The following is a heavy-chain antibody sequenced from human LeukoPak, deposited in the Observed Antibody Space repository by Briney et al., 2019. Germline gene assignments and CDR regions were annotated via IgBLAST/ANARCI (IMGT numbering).Heavy chain of an antibody. J-gene: IGHJ4*02. V-gene: IGHV3-23*01. CDR1: GFNFNAYA. Sequence: GGSLRLSCTASGFNFNAYAMTWVRQAPGKGLEWVSTLNDASNLIYYADSVKGRFTISRDNSKNTVYLQMSTLRADDTAIYYCVKDGGFLPDWFFEYWGQGIPVTVSS. CDR3: VKDGGFLPDWFFEY. D-gene: IGHD2-15*01. CDR2: LNDASNLI.